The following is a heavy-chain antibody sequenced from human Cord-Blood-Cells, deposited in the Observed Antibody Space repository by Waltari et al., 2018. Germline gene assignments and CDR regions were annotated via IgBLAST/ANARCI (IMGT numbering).Heavy chain of an antibody. D-gene: IGHD6-13*01. J-gene: IGHJ3*02. V-gene: IGHV1-8*03. CDR1: GYTFTSYD. Sequence: QVQLVQSGAELKKPRASVKVSCKASGYTFTSYDLTCVRPATGQGLQWMGWMNPNSGNTGYAQKFQGRVTITRNTSISTAYMELSSLRSEDTAVYYCARGRGSSSWYAFDIWGQGTMVTVSS. CDR3: ARGRGSSSWYAFDI. CDR2: MNPNSGNT.